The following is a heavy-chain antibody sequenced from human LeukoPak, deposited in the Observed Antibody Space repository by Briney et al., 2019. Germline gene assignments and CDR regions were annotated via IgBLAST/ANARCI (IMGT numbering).Heavy chain of an antibody. V-gene: IGHV3-23*01. CDR3: AKGPGGSGEAY. J-gene: IGHJ4*02. D-gene: IGHD2-8*02. CDR1: GFTFSSYA. CDR2: ISGSGGGT. Sequence: GSLRLSCAASGFTFSSYAMSWVRQAPGKGLEWVSVISGSGGGTYYADSVKGRFTISRDNSKNTLHLQMNSLRAEDTAVYYCAKGPGGSGEAYWGQGTLVTVSS.